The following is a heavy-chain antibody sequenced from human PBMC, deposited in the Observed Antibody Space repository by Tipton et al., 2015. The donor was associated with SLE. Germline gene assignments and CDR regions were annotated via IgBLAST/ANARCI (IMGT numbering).Heavy chain of an antibody. CDR2: MFYSGST. CDR3: ARGSPGGFFGVVPFDN. J-gene: IGHJ4*02. Sequence: TLSLTCPVSGGSISNYYWSWIRQPPGKGLEWIGYMFYSGSTDYNPSLKSRVTISVDTSKNQFSLNLNSATAADTAVYYCARGSPGGFFGVVPFDNWGQGILVTVSS. V-gene: IGHV4-59*01. CDR1: GGSISNYY. D-gene: IGHD3-3*01.